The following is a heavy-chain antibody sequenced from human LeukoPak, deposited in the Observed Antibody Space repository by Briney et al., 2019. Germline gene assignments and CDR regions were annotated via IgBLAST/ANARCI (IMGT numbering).Heavy chain of an antibody. Sequence: QPGGSLRLSCAASGFTFSSYEMNWVRQAPGKGLEWVSYISSSGSTIYYADSVKGRFTISRDNAKNSLYLQMNSLRAEDTAVYYCARGGYSYGKAAWSLDYWGQGTLVTVSS. D-gene: IGHD5-18*01. CDR2: ISSSGSTI. CDR3: ARGGYSYGKAAWSLDY. V-gene: IGHV3-48*03. CDR1: GFTFSSYE. J-gene: IGHJ4*02.